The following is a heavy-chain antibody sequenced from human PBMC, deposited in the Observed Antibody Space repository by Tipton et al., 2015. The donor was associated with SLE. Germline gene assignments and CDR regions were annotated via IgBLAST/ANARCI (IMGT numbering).Heavy chain of an antibody. CDR3: ATGTFDY. J-gene: IGHJ4*02. Sequence: SGYTVSRNYMSWVRQAPGKGLEWVSVIYSGDTAFYADSVKGRFTISRDNSKNTLYLQMNSLRAEDTAVYYCATGTFDYWGQGTLVTVSS. CDR2: IYSGDTA. V-gene: IGHV3-53*01. D-gene: IGHD1-14*01. CDR1: GYTVSRNY.